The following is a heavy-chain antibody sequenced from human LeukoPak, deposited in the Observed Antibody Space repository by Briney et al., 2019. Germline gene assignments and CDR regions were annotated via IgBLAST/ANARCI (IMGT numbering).Heavy chain of an antibody. D-gene: IGHD6-19*01. V-gene: IGHV3-23*01. CDR1: GFTFSSYG. Sequence: GGSLRLSCAASGFTFSSYGMSWVRQAPGKGLEWVSAISGSGGSTYYADSVKGRFTISRDNSKNTLYLQMNSLRAEDTAVYYCAKGPIIAVTGWGPWELPPAGLDCWGQGTLVTVSS. J-gene: IGHJ4*02. CDR2: ISGSGGST. CDR3: AKGPIIAVTGWGPWELPPAGLDC.